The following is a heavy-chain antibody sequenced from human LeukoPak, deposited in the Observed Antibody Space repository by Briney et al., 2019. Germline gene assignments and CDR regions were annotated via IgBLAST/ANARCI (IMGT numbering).Heavy chain of an antibody. D-gene: IGHD4-17*01. CDR3: AKDLYGDYDFDC. V-gene: IGHV3-23*01. CDR1: GFTFNNYA. Sequence: GPSLRLSRAASGFTFNNYAMNWVRQAPGKGLEWVSVITSSGSTYYADSVKGRFTISRDNSKNTLYLQMNSLRAEDTAIYYCAKDLYGDYDFDCWGRGTLVTVSP. CDR2: ITSSGST. J-gene: IGHJ4*02.